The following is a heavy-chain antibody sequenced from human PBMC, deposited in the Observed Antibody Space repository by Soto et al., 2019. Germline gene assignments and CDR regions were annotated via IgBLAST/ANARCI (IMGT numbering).Heavy chain of an antibody. V-gene: IGHV4-31*03. J-gene: IGHJ4*02. CDR2: IYYTGNT. Sequence: QVQLQESGPGLVKPSQTLSLTCTVSGGSISSGGTGSYWTWIRQLPGKGLDWIGYIYYTGNTYYNPSLKSRPTISIDTSENQFSLKLTSVTAADTAVYFCASGHDAYKVRYWGQGTLVTVSS. D-gene: IGHD1-1*01. CDR3: ASGHDAYKVRY. CDR1: GGSISSGGTGSY.